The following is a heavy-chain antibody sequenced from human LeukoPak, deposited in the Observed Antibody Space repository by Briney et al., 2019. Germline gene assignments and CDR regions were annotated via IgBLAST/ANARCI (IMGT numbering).Heavy chain of an antibody. CDR3: TRYSSIYDSSGYYYVDY. V-gene: IGHV1-2*02. Sequence: ASLKDSCKDAGYTHTGYYMHWVRQAPAQGHGWMGWIKSNRGRTNYAPKFQGRVPMTREPDSSTAYMELSRLGAYDTAVYYCTRYSSIYDSSGYYYVDYWGQGTPVTVSS. J-gene: IGHJ4*02. CDR2: IKSNRGRT. D-gene: IGHD3-22*01. CDR1: GYTHTGYY.